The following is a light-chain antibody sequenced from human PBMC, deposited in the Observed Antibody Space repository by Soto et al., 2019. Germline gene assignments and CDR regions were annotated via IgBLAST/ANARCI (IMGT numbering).Light chain of an antibody. CDR2: GAS. CDR1: QSVRSTY. V-gene: IGKV3-20*01. J-gene: IGKJ1*01. Sequence: EIVLTQSPGTLSLSPGERATLSCRASQSVRSTYLAWYQQKPGQAPRLLISGASSRATGIPDRFSGSGSGTDFALTISRLEPEDFAVYYCQQYSSSPLTFGQGTKVEIK. CDR3: QQYSSSPLT.